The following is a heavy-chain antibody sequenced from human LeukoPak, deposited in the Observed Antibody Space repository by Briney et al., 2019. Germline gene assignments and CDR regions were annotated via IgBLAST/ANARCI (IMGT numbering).Heavy chain of an antibody. Sequence: GGSLRLSCAASGFTFSSYGMHWVRQAPGKGLEWVAVIWYDGSNKYYADSVKGRFTISRDNSKNTLYLQMNSLRAEDTAAYYCATLVGATADYWGQGTLVTVSS. CDR1: GFTFSSYG. J-gene: IGHJ4*02. CDR3: ATLVGATADY. V-gene: IGHV3-33*01. D-gene: IGHD1-26*01. CDR2: IWYDGSNK.